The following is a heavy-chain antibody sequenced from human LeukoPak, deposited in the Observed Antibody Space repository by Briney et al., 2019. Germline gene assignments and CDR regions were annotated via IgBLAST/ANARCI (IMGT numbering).Heavy chain of an antibody. V-gene: IGHV1-2*02. CDR1: GYTFTGYY. Sequence: ASVKVTCKASGYTFTGYYMHWVRQAPGQGLEWMGWINPNSGGTNYAQKFQGRVTMTRDTSISTAYMELSRLRSDDTAVYYCARGGSGSYYPFAYWGQGTLVTVSS. J-gene: IGHJ4*02. CDR2: INPNSGGT. CDR3: ARGGSGSYYPFAY. D-gene: IGHD3-10*01.